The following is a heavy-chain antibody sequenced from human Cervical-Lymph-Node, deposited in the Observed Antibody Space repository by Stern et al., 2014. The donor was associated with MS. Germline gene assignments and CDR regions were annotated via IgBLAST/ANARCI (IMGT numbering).Heavy chain of an antibody. CDR3: AREEAGHRLGMMDV. CDR1: GYTFTTYY. Sequence: QVQLVQSGAEVKKPGASVKVSCKAPGYTFTTYYMHWVRQAPGQGLEWMGIINPSGASTSYAQKFQGRVTMTRDTSTSTVYMELSSLRSXXTAVYYCAREEAGHRLGMMDVWGQGTTVTVS. V-gene: IGHV1-46*01. J-gene: IGHJ6*02. D-gene: IGHD6-19*01. CDR2: INPSGAST.